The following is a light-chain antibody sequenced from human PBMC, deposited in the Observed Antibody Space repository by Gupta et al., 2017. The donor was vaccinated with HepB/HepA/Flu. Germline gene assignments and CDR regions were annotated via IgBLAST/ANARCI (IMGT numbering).Light chain of an antibody. J-gene: IGLJ2*01. Sequence: QSALTQPPSASGSPGPSVTISCTGTSSDVGGYSYVSWYQQHPGKAPKLMIYEVSKRPSGVPDRFSGYKSGNTASLTVSGLQAEDEADYYCSSYAGDNKKVFGGGTKLTVL. CDR2: EVS. CDR1: SSDVGGYSY. V-gene: IGLV2-8*01. CDR3: SSYAGDNKKV.